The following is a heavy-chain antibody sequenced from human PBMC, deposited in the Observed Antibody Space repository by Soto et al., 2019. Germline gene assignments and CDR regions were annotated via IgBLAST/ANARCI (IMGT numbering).Heavy chain of an antibody. CDR2: ISYDGSNK. CDR1: GFTFSSYG. CDR3: AKDNAAAGRWDYYDSSGYYYYGMDV. Sequence: GGSLRLSCAASGFTFSSYGMHWVRQAPGKGLEWVAVISYDGSNKYYADSVKGRFTISRDNSKNTLYLQMNSLRAEDTAVYYCAKDNAAAGRWDYYDSSGYYYYGMDVWGQGTTVTVSS. J-gene: IGHJ6*02. V-gene: IGHV3-30*18. D-gene: IGHD3-22*01.